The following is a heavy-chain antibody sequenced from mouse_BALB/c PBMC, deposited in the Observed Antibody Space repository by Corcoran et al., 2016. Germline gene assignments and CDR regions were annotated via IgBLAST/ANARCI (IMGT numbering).Heavy chain of an antibody. D-gene: IGHD2-2*01. Sequence: EVQLQQSGPELVKPGASVKMSCKASGYTFTSYVMHWVKQKPGQGLEWIGYIYPYNDDTKYNEEFKGTATLTSEKSSSTAYMELRSLTSEDSAVYYCAREVPGGYPFDYWGQGTTLTVSS. CDR1: GYTFTSYV. CDR3: AREVPGGYPFDY. J-gene: IGHJ2*01. V-gene: IGHV1S136*01. CDR2: IYPYNDDT.